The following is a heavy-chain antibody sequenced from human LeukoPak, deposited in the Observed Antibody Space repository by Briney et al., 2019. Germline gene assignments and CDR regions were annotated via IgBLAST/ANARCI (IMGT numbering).Heavy chain of an antibody. V-gene: IGHV3-20*04. CDR2: INWNGDST. J-gene: IGHJ3*02. D-gene: IGHD2-2*02. Sequence: GGSLRLSCAASGSTFDDYGMSWVRQGPGKGLEWVSAINWNGDSTDYVDSVRGRFTISRDNAKNSLYLQMNSLRAEDTALYYCARCSRSSTDCYSEFDIWGQGTMVTVSS. CDR1: GSTFDDYG. CDR3: ARCSRSSTDCYSEFDI.